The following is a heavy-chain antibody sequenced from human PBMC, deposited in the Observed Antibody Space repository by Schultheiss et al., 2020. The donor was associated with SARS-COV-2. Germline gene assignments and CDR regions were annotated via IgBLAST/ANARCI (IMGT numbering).Heavy chain of an antibody. CDR2: INHGGIT. V-gene: IGHV4-34*01. D-gene: IGHD4-17*01. CDR3: ANGQNYGDYVLDY. Sequence: SETLSLTCAVYGGSFSGYYWSWIRQPPGKGLEWIGEINHGGITNYNPSLKSRVTISVDTSKNQFSLKLTSVTAADTAVYYCANGQNYGDYVLDYWGQGTLVTVSS. J-gene: IGHJ4*02. CDR1: GGSFSGYY.